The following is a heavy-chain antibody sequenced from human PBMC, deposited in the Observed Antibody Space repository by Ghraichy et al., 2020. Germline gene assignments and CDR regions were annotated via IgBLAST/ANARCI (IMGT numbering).Heavy chain of an antibody. D-gene: IGHD3-10*01. CDR2: IYPGDSDT. CDR3: ARQPVLLWFGEPNDAFDI. J-gene: IGHJ3*02. CDR1: GYSFTSYW. Sequence: GESLNISCKGSGYSFTSYWIGWVRQMPGKGLEWMGIIYPGDSDTRYSPSFQGQVTISADKSISTAYLQWSSLKASDTAMYYCARQPVLLWFGEPNDAFDIWGQGTMVTVSS. V-gene: IGHV5-51*01.